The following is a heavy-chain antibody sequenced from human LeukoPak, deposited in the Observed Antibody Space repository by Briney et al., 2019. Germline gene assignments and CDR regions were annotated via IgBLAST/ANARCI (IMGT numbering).Heavy chain of an antibody. Sequence: SVKVSCKASGGTFSSYAISWVRQAPGQGLERMGRIIPILGIANYAQKFQGRVTITADKSTSTAYMELSSLRSEDTAVYYCAREPPHVRFGEPNNWFDPWGQGTLVTVSS. D-gene: IGHD3-10*01. CDR1: GGTFSSYA. CDR3: AREPPHVRFGEPNNWFDP. J-gene: IGHJ5*02. V-gene: IGHV1-69*04. CDR2: IIPILGIA.